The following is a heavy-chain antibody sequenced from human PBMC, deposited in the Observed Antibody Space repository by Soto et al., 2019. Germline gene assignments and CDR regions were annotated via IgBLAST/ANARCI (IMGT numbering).Heavy chain of an antibody. CDR1: GFTFSNYA. CDR3: AIDSCGDYHNYYMDV. Sequence: QMQLVESGGGVVQPGTSLRLSCAASGFTFSNYAMHWVRQAPGKGLEWVTIIWYDGSDKNYGDSVKGRFTISRDNSKNTLYLQMNSLRVEDTAVYYCAIDSCGDYHNYYMDVWGKGTTVTVSS. D-gene: IGHD4-17*01. V-gene: IGHV3-33*03. CDR2: IWYDGSDK. J-gene: IGHJ6*03.